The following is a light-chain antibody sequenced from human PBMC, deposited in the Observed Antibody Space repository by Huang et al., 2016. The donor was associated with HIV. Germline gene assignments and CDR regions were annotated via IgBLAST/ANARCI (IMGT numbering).Light chain of an antibody. V-gene: IGKV1-17*03. CDR3: LQHNSYPLT. CDR2: AAS. CDR1: QGNSNY. Sequence: DIQMTQSPSAMSASVGDRVTITCRASQGNSNYLAWFQQKPGKVPKRLSYAASSLPSWVPSRFSGSGSGTEFTLTIISLQPEDFATYYCLQHNSYPLTFGGGTKVEIK. J-gene: IGKJ4*01.